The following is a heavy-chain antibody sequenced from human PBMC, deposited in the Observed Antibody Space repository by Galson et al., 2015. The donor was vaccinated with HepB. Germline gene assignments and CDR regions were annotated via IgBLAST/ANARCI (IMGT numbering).Heavy chain of an antibody. CDR1: GFTFSSYA. J-gene: IGHJ4*02. V-gene: IGHV3-30*04. Sequence: SLRLSCAASGFTFSSYAMHWVRQAPGKGLEWVAVISYDGSNKYYADSVKGRFTISRDNSKNTLYLQMNSLRAEDTAVYYCARDGRYILTCYRFDYWGQGTLVTVSS. CDR2: ISYDGSNK. CDR3: ARDGRYILTCYRFDY. D-gene: IGHD3-9*01.